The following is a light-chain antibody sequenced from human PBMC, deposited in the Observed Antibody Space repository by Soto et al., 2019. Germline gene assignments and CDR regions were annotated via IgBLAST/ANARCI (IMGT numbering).Light chain of an antibody. CDR2: DVS. Sequence: GDRVTITCRASQTVERWLAWYQQKPGKAPNLVISDVSSLERGVPSRFSGSGSGTDFTFTISSLQPEDIATYYCQQYDNLPITFGQGTRLEIK. J-gene: IGKJ5*01. CDR3: QQYDNLPIT. CDR1: QTVERW. V-gene: IGKV1-5*01.